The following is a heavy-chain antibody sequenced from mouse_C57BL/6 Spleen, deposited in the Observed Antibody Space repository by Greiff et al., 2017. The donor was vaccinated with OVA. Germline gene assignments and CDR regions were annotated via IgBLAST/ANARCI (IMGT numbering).Heavy chain of an antibody. CDR1: GFTFSDYG. J-gene: IGHJ4*01. D-gene: IGHD1-1*01. CDR3: ARSLYYYGSISYYAMDY. V-gene: IGHV5-17*01. CDR2: ISSGSSTI. Sequence: DVKLVESGGGLVKPGGSLKLSCAASGFTFSDYGMHWVRQAPEKGLEWVAYISSGSSTIYYADTVKGRFTISRDNAKNTLFLQMTSLRSEDTAMYYCARSLYYYGSISYYAMDYWGQGTSVTVSS.